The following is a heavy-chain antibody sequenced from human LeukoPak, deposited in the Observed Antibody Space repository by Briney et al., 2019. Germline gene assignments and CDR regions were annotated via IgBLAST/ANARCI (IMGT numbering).Heavy chain of an antibody. V-gene: IGHV3-21*01. D-gene: IGHD2-2*01. CDR1: GFTFSSYH. J-gene: IGHJ4*02. Sequence: PGGSLRLSCAASGFTFSSYHINWVRQAPGKGLEWVSSISSNSDYIYYADSVKGRFTISRDNAKNSLYLQMNSLRAEDTAVYYCASEPAAMSYWGQGTLVTVSS. CDR3: ASEPAAMSY. CDR2: ISSNSDYI.